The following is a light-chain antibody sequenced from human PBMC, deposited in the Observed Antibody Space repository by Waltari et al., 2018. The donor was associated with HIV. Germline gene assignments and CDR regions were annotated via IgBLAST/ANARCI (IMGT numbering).Light chain of an antibody. Sequence: QSVLTQPPSVSGAPGQRVTLSCPGTRSNIGTHEVHWYQQLPGTAPRLLIYNTSSRPSGVPDRCSGSKSGTSASLAINGLQAEDEAEYYCQSSDNTLCGSVFGGGTKLTVL. J-gene: IGLJ2*01. CDR3: QSSDNTLCGSV. V-gene: IGLV1-40*01. CDR1: RSNIGTHE. CDR2: NTS.